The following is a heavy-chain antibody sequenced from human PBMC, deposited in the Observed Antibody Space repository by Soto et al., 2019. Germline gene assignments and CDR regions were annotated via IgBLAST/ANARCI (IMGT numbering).Heavy chain of an antibody. V-gene: IGHV5-51*01. CDR3: ARHVAYCGGDCSDYYYYGMDV. CDR2: IYPGDSDT. D-gene: IGHD2-21*02. Sequence: GESLKISCKGSGYSFTSYWIGWVRQMPGKGLEWMGIIYPGDSDTRYSPSFQGQVTISADKSISTAYLQWSSLKASDTAMYYCARHVAYCGGDCSDYYYYGMDVWGQGTTVTVSS. J-gene: IGHJ6*02. CDR1: GYSFTSYW.